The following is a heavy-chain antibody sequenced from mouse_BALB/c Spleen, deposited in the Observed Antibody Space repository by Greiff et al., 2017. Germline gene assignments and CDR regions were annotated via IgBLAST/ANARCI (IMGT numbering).Heavy chain of an antibody. J-gene: IGHJ3*01. CDR3: ARGTIYYGNYEDWFAY. CDR2: ISDGGSYT. D-gene: IGHD2-1*01. V-gene: IGHV5-4*02. Sequence: EVKLMESGGGLVKPGGSLKLSCAASGFTFSDYYMYWVRQTPEKRLEWVATISDGGSYTYYPDSVKGRFTISRDNAKNNLYLQMSSLKSEDTAMYYCARGTIYYGNYEDWFAYWGQGTLVTVSA. CDR1: GFTFSDYY.